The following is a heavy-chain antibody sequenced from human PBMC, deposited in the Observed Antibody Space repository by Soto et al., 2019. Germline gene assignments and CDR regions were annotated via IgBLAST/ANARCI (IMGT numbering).Heavy chain of an antibody. D-gene: IGHD6-13*01. J-gene: IGHJ5*02. CDR2: IYYSGST. CDR3: AREQQQLGLNWFDP. CDR1: GGSISSYY. Sequence: SETLSLTCTVSGGSISSYYWSWIRQPPGKGLEWIGYIYYSGSTNYNPSLKSRVTISVDTSKNQFPLKLSSVTAADTAVYYCAREQQQLGLNWFDPWGQGTLVTVSS. V-gene: IGHV4-59*01.